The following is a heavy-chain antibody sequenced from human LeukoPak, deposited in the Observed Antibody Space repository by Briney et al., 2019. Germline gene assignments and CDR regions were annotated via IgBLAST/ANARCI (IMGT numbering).Heavy chain of an antibody. D-gene: IGHD3-9*01. V-gene: IGHV3-23*01. J-gene: IGHJ4*02. CDR2: ISGSGGST. Sequence: QPGGSLRLSCAVSGFTFSSYAMSWVRQAPGKGLEWVSGISGSGGSTYYTDSVKGRFTISRDNSKNTLYLQMNSLRVEDTAVYYCAKAEGYDILTGLDYWGQGTLVTVSS. CDR3: AKAEGYDILTGLDY. CDR1: GFTFSSYA.